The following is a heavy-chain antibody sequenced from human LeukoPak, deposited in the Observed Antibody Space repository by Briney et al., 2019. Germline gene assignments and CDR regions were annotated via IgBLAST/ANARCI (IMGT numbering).Heavy chain of an antibody. V-gene: IGHV4-34*01. CDR1: GGSFSGYY. Sequence: SETLSLTCAVYGGSFSGYYWSWIRQPPGKGLEWIGEINHSGSTNYNPSLKSRVTISVDTSKNQFSLKLSSVTAADTAVYYCARLVGTIFGVVTHQYYYYYMDVWGKGTTVTVSS. D-gene: IGHD3-3*01. CDR3: ARLVGTIFGVVTHQYYYYYMDV. CDR2: INHSGST. J-gene: IGHJ6*03.